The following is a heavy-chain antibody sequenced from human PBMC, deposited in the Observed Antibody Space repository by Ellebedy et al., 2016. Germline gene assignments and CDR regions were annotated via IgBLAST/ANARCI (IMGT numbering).Heavy chain of an antibody. CDR3: ARYPLYYRHAFDI. CDR1: GGSFSSYY. CDR2: INHSGST. J-gene: IGHJ3*02. D-gene: IGHD3-10*01. Sequence: SETLSLXCAVYGGSFSSYYWSWIRQPPGKGLEWIGEINHSGSTNYNPSLKSRVTISVDTSKNQFSLKLSSVTAADTAVYYCARYPLYYRHAFDIWGQGTMVTVSS. V-gene: IGHV4-34*01.